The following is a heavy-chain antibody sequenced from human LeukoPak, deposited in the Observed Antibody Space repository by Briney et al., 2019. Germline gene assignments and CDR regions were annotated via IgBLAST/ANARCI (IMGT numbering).Heavy chain of an antibody. J-gene: IGHJ4*02. CDR1: GGTFSSYA. CDR3: ARDGDCSGGSCYSFDY. V-gene: IGHV1-69*13. D-gene: IGHD2-15*01. CDR2: IIPIFGTA. Sequence: SVKVSCKASGGTFSSYAISWVRQAPGQGLEWMGGIIPIFGTANYAQKFQGRVTITADESTSTAYMELGSLRSEDTAVYYCARDGDCSGGSCYSFDYWGQGTLVTVSS.